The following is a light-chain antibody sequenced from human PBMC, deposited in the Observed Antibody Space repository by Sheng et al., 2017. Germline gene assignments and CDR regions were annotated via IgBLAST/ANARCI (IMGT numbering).Light chain of an antibody. Sequence: QSALTQPRSVSGSPGQSVTISCAGTSSDVGAHTYVSWYQHHPGMAPRLLLYDVNKRPSGVPNRFSGSKSGNTASLTISGLQAEDEADYHCCSYAGTYTYVFGTGTKVTVL. CDR1: SSDVGAHTY. V-gene: IGLV2-11*01. CDR2: DVN. J-gene: IGLJ1*01. CDR3: CSYAGTYTYV.